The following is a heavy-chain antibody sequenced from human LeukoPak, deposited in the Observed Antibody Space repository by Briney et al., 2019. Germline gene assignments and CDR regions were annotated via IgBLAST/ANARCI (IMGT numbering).Heavy chain of an antibody. CDR1: GFTFSGSA. Sequence: GGSLRLSCAASGFTFSGSAMHWVRQASGKGLEWVGRIRSKANSYATAYAASVKGRFTISRDGSKNTAYLQMNSLKTEDTAVYYCTSVAVAGGEGDGYYYYGMDVWGQGTTVTVSS. J-gene: IGHJ6*02. CDR2: IRSKANSYAT. CDR3: TSVAVAGGEGDGYYYYGMDV. D-gene: IGHD6-19*01. V-gene: IGHV3-73*01.